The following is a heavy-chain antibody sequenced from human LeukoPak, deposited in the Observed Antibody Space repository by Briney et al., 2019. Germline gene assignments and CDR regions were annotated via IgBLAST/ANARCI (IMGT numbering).Heavy chain of an antibody. CDR3: AKGRSYGSGNDY. D-gene: IGHD3-10*01. CDR1: GFTFDDYA. Sequence: GGSLRLSCAASGFTFDDYAMHWVRQAPGKGLEWVSGISWNSGSIGYADSVKGRFTISRDNAKNSLYLQMNSLRAEDTALYYCAKGRSYGSGNDYWGQGTLVTVSS. J-gene: IGHJ4*02. CDR2: ISWNSGSI. V-gene: IGHV3-9*01.